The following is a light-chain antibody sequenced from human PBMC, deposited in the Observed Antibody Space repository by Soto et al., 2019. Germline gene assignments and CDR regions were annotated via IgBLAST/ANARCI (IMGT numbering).Light chain of an antibody. CDR2: AAT. CDR1: QTVSNNY. V-gene: IGKV3-20*01. J-gene: IGKJ2*02. CDR3: LQYGSSSCT. Sequence: EIVLTQSPGTLSLSPGERATLSCRANQTVSNNYLAWYQQKPGQAPRLLIYAATSRTSGIPDRFSGGGSGIDFTLTISRLQPEDFAVYFCLQYGSSSCTFGQGARLDIK.